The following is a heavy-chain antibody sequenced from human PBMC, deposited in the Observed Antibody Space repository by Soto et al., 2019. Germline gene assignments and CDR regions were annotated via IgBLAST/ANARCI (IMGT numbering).Heavy chain of an antibody. Sequence: QVQLVQSGAEVKKPGSSVKVSCKASGGTFSSYAISWVRQAPGQGLEWMGGIIPIFGTANYAQKFQGRVTITADKSTSTAYMELSNLRSEDTAVYYCARSPYCSGGSCYAPRWFDPWGQGTLVTVSS. V-gene: IGHV1-69*06. J-gene: IGHJ5*02. CDR2: IIPIFGTA. CDR3: ARSPYCSGGSCYAPRWFDP. CDR1: GGTFSSYA. D-gene: IGHD2-15*01.